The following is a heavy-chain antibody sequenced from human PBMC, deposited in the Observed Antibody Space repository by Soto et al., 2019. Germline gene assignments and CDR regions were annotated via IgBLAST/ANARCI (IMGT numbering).Heavy chain of an antibody. CDR1: GFTFSSYG. J-gene: IGHJ4*02. Sequence: GGSLRLSCAASGFTFSSYGMHWVRQAPGKGLEWVAVISYDGSNKYYADSVKGRFTISRDNSKNTLYLQMNSLRAEDTAVYYYAKDTYTMIVVVTLPPEFDYWGQGTLVTVSS. CDR3: AKDTYTMIVVVTLPPEFDY. V-gene: IGHV3-30*18. D-gene: IGHD3-22*01. CDR2: ISYDGSNK.